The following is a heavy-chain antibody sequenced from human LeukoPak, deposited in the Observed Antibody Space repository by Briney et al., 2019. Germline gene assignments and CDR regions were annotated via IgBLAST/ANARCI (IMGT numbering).Heavy chain of an antibody. CDR1: GITLSNYG. D-gene: IGHD3-22*01. Sequence: GGSLRLSCAVSGITLSNYGMSWVRQTPGKGLEWVAGISDSGGSTRYADSVKDRFTISRDNRKNTLFLQMNSLRVEDTAVYFCAKRGVVIRVILVGFHKEAYYFDSWGQGALVTVSS. CDR2: ISDSGGST. J-gene: IGHJ4*02. V-gene: IGHV3-23*01. CDR3: AKRGVVIRVILVGFHKEAYYFDS.